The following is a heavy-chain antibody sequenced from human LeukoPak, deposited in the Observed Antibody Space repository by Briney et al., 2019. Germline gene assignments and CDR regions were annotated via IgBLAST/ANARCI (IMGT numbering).Heavy chain of an antibody. CDR2: IIPIFGIA. J-gene: IGHJ4*02. V-gene: IGHV1-69*04. CDR1: GGTFSSYA. CDR3: ARETRDGYNR. Sequence: ASVKVSCKASGGTFSSYAISWVRQAPGQGLEWMGRIIPIFGIANYAQKFQGRVTITADKSTSTAYMELGSLRSEDTAVYYCARETRDGYNRWGQGTLVTVSS. D-gene: IGHD5-24*01.